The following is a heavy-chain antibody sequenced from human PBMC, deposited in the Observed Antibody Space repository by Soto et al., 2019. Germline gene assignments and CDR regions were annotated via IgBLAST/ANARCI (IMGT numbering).Heavy chain of an antibody. CDR1: GDSISSSY. J-gene: IGHJ4*02. V-gene: IGHV4-59*01. Sequence: QVQLQQSGPGLMKPSETLSLTCTVSGDSISSSYWSWFRQPPGKGLEHIGYIFYTGITNYNPSLKSRVTISMDTSKNQFSLNLNSVTAADTAVYYCAKGAGRDGYNTARGQGTLVTVSA. CDR2: IFYTGIT. CDR3: AKGAGRDGYNTA. D-gene: IGHD5-12*01.